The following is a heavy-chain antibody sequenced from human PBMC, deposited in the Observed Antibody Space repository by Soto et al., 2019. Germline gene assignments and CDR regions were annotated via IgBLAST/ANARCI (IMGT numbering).Heavy chain of an antibody. CDR2: IYPGDSDT. Sequence: PGESLKISCKGSGYSFTSYWIGWVRQMPGKGLEWMGIIYPGDSDTRYSPSFQGQVTISADKSISTAYLQWSSLKASDTAMYYCARLSAGYSGYDRNQYYYYYGMDVWGQGTTVTVSS. CDR3: ARLSAGYSGYDRNQYYYYYGMDV. J-gene: IGHJ6*02. D-gene: IGHD5-12*01. V-gene: IGHV5-51*01. CDR1: GYSFTSYW.